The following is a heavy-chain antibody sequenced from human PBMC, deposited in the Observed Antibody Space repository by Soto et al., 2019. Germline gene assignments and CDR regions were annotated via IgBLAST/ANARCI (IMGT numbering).Heavy chain of an antibody. CDR3: ARDRGYDAHDFFFNAMDV. J-gene: IGHJ6*02. V-gene: IGHV3-21*01. CDR1: GFTFRTYT. Sequence: PEGSLRLSCISSGFTFRTYTMNWVRQAPGKGLEWVSGIRGFSPYTFYAESVKGRFTISRDNAKNSLFLQTNSLRAEDTAVYYCARDRGYDAHDFFFNAMDVWGQGTSVTVSS. CDR2: IRGFSPYT. D-gene: IGHD2-15*01.